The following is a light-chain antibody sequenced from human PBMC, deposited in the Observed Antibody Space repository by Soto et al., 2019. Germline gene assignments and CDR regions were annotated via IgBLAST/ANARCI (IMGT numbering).Light chain of an antibody. V-gene: IGLV6-57*04. CDR1: RGSIASNY. J-gene: IGLJ2*01. Sequence: NFMLTQPHSVSESPGKTVTISCTRSRGSIASNYVQWYQQRPGSAPTTVIYEDNQRAPGVPDRFSGSIDSYSNSASLTISGLKTDDEADYYCQSYDSSNVVFGGGTKLTVL. CDR3: QSYDSSNVV. CDR2: EDN.